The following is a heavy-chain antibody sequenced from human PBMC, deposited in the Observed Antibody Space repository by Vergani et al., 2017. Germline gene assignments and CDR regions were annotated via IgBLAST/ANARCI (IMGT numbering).Heavy chain of an antibody. V-gene: IGHV4-30-4*08. CDR3: ARVRYCSSTSCYQYYFDY. CDR1: GGSISSGGYY. Sequence: QVQLQESGPGLVKPSETLSLTCTVSGGSISSGGYYWSWIRQHPGKGLEWIGYIYYSGSTYYNPSLKSRVTISVDTSKNQFSLKLSSVTAADTAVYYCARVRYCSSTSCYQYYFDYWGQGTLVTVSS. CDR2: IYYSGST. J-gene: IGHJ4*02. D-gene: IGHD2-2*01.